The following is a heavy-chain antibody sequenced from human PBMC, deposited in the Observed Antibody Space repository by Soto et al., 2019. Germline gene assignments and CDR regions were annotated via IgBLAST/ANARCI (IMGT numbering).Heavy chain of an antibody. CDR3: AKDEGVGGTLGLFDY. CDR2: XSSDXSKX. Sequence: LSXVASGFDFTYYAMHWVRQAPGKGLEXVXVXSSDXSKXHHXXSXXGRFTISRDNSKNTLXLQXNSLRKEDTAVYFCAKDEGVGGTLGLFDYWGQGTLVSVSS. J-gene: IGHJ4*02. D-gene: IGHD1-26*01. V-gene: IGHV3-30*18. CDR1: GFDFTYYA.